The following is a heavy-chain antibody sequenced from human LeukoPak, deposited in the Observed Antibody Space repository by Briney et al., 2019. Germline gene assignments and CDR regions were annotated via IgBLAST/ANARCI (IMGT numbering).Heavy chain of an antibody. V-gene: IGHV3-48*03. CDR2: ITNSGETM. J-gene: IGHJ4*02. CDR3: AESPWYGY. Sequence: GGSLRLSCATSGFTFSSYEMSWVRQAPGQGLEWVSYITNSGETMYYADSVKGRFTISRDNAKNTLYLQMNSLRIEDTAVYYCAESPWYGYWGQGTLVTVSS. CDR1: GFTFSSYE. D-gene: IGHD6-13*01.